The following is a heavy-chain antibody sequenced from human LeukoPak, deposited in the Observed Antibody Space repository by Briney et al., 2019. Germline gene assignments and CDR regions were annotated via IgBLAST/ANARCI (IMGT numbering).Heavy chain of an antibody. CDR2: ITGSGDTT. CDR1: GFTVSSSF. V-gene: IGHV3-23*01. Sequence: GGSLRLSCAASGFTVSSSFMSWVRQAPGEGLEWVSGITGSGDTTYYVDSVRGRFTLSRDNSKNTLYLHMNSLRAEDTAVYYCAKPPSHYDFWSGYYFDSWGQGTLVTVSS. CDR3: AKPPSHYDFWSGYYFDS. J-gene: IGHJ4*02. D-gene: IGHD3-3*01.